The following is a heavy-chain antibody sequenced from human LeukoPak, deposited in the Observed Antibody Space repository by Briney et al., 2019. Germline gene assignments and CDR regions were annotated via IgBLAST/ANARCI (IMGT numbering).Heavy chain of an antibody. CDR3: ARDGGTGVVVPAAITPIYYFDY. V-gene: IGHV1-18*01. CDR2: ISAYNGNT. Sequence: ASVKVSCKASGYTFTSYGISWVRQAPGQGLEWMGWISAYNGNTNYAQKLQGRVTMTTDTSTSTAYMELRSLRSDDTAVYYCARDGGTGVVVPAAITPIYYFDYWGQGTLVTVSS. J-gene: IGHJ4*02. D-gene: IGHD2-2*01. CDR1: GYTFTSYG.